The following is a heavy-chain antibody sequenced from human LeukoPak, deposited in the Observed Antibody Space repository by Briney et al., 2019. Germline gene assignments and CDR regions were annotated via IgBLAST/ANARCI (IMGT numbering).Heavy chain of an antibody. Sequence: SVKVSCKASGGTFISYAISWVRQAPGQGLEWMGGIIPIFGTANYAQKFQGRVTITTDESTSTAYMELSSLRSEDTAVYYCARDGERYCSSTSCYTYFDYWGQGTLVTVSS. CDR3: ARDGERYCSSTSCYTYFDY. CDR1: GGTFISYA. J-gene: IGHJ4*02. CDR2: IIPIFGTA. V-gene: IGHV1-69*05. D-gene: IGHD2-2*02.